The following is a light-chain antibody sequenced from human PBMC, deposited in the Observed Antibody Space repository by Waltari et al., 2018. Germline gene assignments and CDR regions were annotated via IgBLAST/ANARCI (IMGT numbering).Light chain of an antibody. CDR2: GVT. Sequence: QSALTQPPSASGSPGQSVTISCTGTSSDVGRYDYVSWYQHHPGKAPKLLIYGVTKRPSGGPDLFSGAKSGNTASLTISGLQTDDEAHYYCSSYAGTNNLLFGGGTKVTVL. CDR1: SSDVGRYDY. V-gene: IGLV2-8*01. J-gene: IGLJ2*01. CDR3: SSYAGTNNLL.